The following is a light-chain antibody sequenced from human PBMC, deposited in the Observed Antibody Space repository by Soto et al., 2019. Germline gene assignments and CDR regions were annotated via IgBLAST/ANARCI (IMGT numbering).Light chain of an antibody. CDR2: AAP. V-gene: IGKV1-27*01. Sequence: DIQMTQSPSSLSASLGDRVTITCRASQGIGVYLAWFQQKPVNAPKLLIYAAPTLQSGVPSRFSGSGSGADFTLTVSSLQPEDVATYYCEKYNSAPLTFGRGTRVEIK. CDR3: EKYNSAPLT. CDR1: QGIGVY. J-gene: IGKJ4*01.